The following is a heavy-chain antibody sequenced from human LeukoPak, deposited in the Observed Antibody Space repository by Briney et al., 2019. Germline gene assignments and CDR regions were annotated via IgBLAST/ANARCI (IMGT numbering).Heavy chain of an antibody. CDR1: GYTFTSYD. D-gene: IGHD6-19*01. CDR3: ARDGYSSGWYPGDY. J-gene: IGHJ4*02. CDR2: MNPNSGNT. V-gene: IGHV1-8*01. Sequence: ASVKVSCKASGYTFTSYDINWVRQATGQGLEWMGWMNPNSGNTGYAQKFQGRVTMTRNTSISTAYMELGSLRSEDTAVYYCARDGYSSGWYPGDYWGQGTLVTVSS.